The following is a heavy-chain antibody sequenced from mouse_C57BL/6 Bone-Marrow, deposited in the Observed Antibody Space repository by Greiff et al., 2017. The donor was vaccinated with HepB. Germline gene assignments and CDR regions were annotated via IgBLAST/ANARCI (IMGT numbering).Heavy chain of an antibody. CDR1: GYTFTSYT. V-gene: IGHV1-4*01. Sequence: VQLQQSGAELARPGASVKMSCKASGYTFTSYTMHWVKQRPGQGLEWIGYINPSSGYTKYNQKFKDKATLTADKSSSTAYMQLSSLTSEDSAVYYCVYYSWFAYCGQGTLVTVSA. CDR3: VYYSWFAY. D-gene: IGHD1-1*01. J-gene: IGHJ3*01. CDR2: INPSSGYT.